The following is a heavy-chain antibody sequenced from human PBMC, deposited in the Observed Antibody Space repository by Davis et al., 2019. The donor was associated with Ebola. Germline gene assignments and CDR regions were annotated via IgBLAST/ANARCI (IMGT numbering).Heavy chain of an antibody. V-gene: IGHV3-66*01. CDR3: ATGIAARYYGMDV. Sequence: GGSLRLSCAASGFTVSSNYMSWVRQAPGKGLEWVSVIYSGGSTYYADSVKGRFTISRDNSKNTLYLQMNSLRAEDTAVYYCATGIAARYYGMDVWGQGTTVTVSS. D-gene: IGHD6-6*01. CDR2: IYSGGST. CDR1: GFTVSSNY. J-gene: IGHJ6*02.